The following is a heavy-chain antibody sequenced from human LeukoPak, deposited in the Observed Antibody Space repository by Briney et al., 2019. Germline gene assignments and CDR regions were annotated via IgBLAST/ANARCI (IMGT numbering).Heavy chain of an antibody. CDR3: ARSTKVTNIAVAGNYYYYMDI. V-gene: IGHV1-58*02. J-gene: IGHJ6*03. D-gene: IGHD6-19*01. CDR2: IVVGSGNT. CDR1: GFTFTSSA. Sequence: SVKVSCKASGFTFTSSAMQWVRQARGPRLEWIGWIVVGSGNTNYAQKFQERVTITRDMSTSTAYMELSSLRSEDTAVYYCARSTKVTNIAVAGNYYYYMDIWGKGTTVTISS.